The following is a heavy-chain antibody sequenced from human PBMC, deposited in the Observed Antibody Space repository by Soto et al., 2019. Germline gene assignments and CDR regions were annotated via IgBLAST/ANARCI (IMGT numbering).Heavy chain of an antibody. Sequence: GGSLRLSCAASGFTFSSYAMSWVRQAPGEGLEWVSAISGSGGSTYYADSVKGRFTISRDNSKNTLYLQMNSLRAEDTAVYYCAKDTSYYDILTGYYSPYYFDYWGQGTLVTV. CDR1: GFTFSSYA. CDR2: ISGSGGST. CDR3: AKDTSYYDILTGYYSPYYFDY. J-gene: IGHJ4*02. V-gene: IGHV3-23*01. D-gene: IGHD3-9*01.